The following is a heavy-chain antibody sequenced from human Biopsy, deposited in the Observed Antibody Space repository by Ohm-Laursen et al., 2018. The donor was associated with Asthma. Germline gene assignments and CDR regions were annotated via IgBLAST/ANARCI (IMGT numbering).Heavy chain of an antibody. CDR2: INHSGST. J-gene: IGHJ6*02. V-gene: IGHV4-34*01. CDR1: GGSFSGYY. Sequence: GTLSLTCSVYGGSFSGYYWSWIRQPPGKGLEWIGEINHSGSTNYNPSLKSRVTISVDTSKNHFTLKLSSVTAADTAVYYCARSAKTIFGVVMGSYYYGMDVWGQGTTVTVSS. CDR3: ARSAKTIFGVVMGSYYYGMDV. D-gene: IGHD3-3*01.